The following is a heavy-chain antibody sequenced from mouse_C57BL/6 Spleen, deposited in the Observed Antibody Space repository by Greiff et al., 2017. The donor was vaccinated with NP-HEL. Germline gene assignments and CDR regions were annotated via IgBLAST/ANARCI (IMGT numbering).Heavy chain of an antibody. CDR2: IYPRSGNT. V-gene: IGHV1-81*01. CDR3: ARGGNDGYYGY. D-gene: IGHD2-3*01. CDR1: GYTFTSYG. J-gene: IGHJ3*01. Sequence: QVHVKQSGAELARPGASVKLSCKASGYTFTSYGISWVKQRTGQGLEWIGEIYPRSGNTYYNEKFKGKATLTADKSSSTAYMELRSLTSEDSAVYFCARGGNDGYYGYWGQGTLVTVSA.